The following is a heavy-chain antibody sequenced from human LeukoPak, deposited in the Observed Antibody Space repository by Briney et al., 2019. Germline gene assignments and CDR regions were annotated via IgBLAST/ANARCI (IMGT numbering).Heavy chain of an antibody. CDR2: IYYSGST. CDR1: GGSISSYY. V-gene: IGHV4-59*01. Sequence: PSETLSLTCTVSGGSISSYYWSWIRQPPGKGLEWIGYIYYSGSTNYNPSLKSRVTISVDTSKNQFSLKLSSVTAAATAVYYCARWDDYGNHFDYWGQGPLVTVS. D-gene: IGHD4-11*01. CDR3: ARWDDYGNHFDY. J-gene: IGHJ4*02.